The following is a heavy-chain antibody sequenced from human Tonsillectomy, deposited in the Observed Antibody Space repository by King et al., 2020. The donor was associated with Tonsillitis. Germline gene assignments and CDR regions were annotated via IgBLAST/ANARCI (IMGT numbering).Heavy chain of an antibody. CDR1: GDSISSGGYY. J-gene: IGHJ4*02. D-gene: IGHD2-21*02. CDR3: STARARRYGGDCYSIDY. V-gene: IGHV4-31*03. CDR2: TYYSGST. Sequence: QVQLQESGPGLVKPSQTLSLTCTVSGDSISSGGYYWSWIRQHPGKGLEWIGNTYYSGSTYYNPSLKSRITISVDTSKNQFSLTLSSVTAADTAVYYWSTARARRYGGDCYSIDYWGQGTLVTVSS.